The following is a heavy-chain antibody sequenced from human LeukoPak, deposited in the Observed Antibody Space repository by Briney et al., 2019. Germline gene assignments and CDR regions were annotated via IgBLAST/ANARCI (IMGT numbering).Heavy chain of an antibody. V-gene: IGHV4-34*01. J-gene: IGHJ6*03. CDR3: ARGRYCSGGSCYWGYYYYYYYMDV. CDR2: INHSGST. D-gene: IGHD2-15*01. Sequence: PSETLSLTCAVYGGSFSGYYWSWIRQPPGKGLEWIGEINHSGSTNYNPSLTSRVTISVDTSKNQFSLKLSSVTAADTAVYYCARGRYCSGGSCYWGYYYYYYYMDVWGKGTTVTVSS. CDR1: GGSFSGYY.